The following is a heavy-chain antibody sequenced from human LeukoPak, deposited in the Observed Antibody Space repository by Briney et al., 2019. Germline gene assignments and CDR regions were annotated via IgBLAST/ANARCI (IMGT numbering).Heavy chain of an antibody. CDR2: INHSGST. Sequence: ASETLSLTCAVYGGPFSGYYWSWIRQPPGKGLEWIGEINHSGSTNYNPSLKSRVTISVDTSKNQFSLKLSSVTAADTAVYYCARGKAAAGLDYWGQGTLVTVSS. V-gene: IGHV4-34*01. CDR3: ARGKAAAGLDY. CDR1: GGPFSGYY. D-gene: IGHD6-13*01. J-gene: IGHJ4*02.